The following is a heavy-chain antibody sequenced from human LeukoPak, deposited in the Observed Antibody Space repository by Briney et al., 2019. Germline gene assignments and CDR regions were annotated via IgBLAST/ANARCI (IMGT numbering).Heavy chain of an antibody. J-gene: IGHJ6*03. CDR3: ARARHGYYDILTGTFYYMDV. CDR2: IIPIFGTA. V-gene: IGHV1-69*06. D-gene: IGHD3-9*01. Sequence: ASVKVSCKASGGTFSSYAISWVRQAPGQGLEWMGGIIPIFGTANYAQKFQGRVTITADKSTSTAYMELSSLRSEDTAVYYCARARHGYYDILTGTFYYMDVWGKGTTVTISS. CDR1: GGTFSSYA.